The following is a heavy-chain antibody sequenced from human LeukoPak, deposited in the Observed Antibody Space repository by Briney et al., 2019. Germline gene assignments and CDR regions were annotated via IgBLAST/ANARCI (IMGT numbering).Heavy chain of an antibody. Sequence: GGSLRLSCAASGFTVSSNYMSWVRRAPGRGLGWVSVIYSGGSTYYADSVKGRFTISRDISKNTLYLQMNSLRAEDTAVYYCARGGGQWLAPFDYWGQGTLVTVSS. D-gene: IGHD6-19*01. CDR3: ARGGGQWLAPFDY. J-gene: IGHJ4*02. CDR1: GFTVSSNY. V-gene: IGHV3-53*01. CDR2: IYSGGST.